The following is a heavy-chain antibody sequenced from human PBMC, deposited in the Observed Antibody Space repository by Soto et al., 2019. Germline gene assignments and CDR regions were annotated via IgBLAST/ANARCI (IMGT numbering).Heavy chain of an antibody. Sequence: PGGSLRLSCAASGFTFSSYAMHWVRQAPGKGLEWVAVISYDGSNKYYADSVKGRFTISRDNSKNTLYLQMNSLRAEDTAVYYCARDRGPRGYSYGYLSNPFDYWGQGTLVTVSS. CDR3: ARDRGPRGYSYGYLSNPFDY. V-gene: IGHV3-30-3*01. CDR1: GFTFSSYA. CDR2: ISYDGSNK. J-gene: IGHJ4*02. D-gene: IGHD5-18*01.